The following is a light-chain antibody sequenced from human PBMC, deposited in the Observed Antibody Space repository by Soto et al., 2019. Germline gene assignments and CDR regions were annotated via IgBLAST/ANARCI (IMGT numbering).Light chain of an antibody. CDR1: RSNSGSNS. CDR3: AAWDDSLNGVV. Sequence: QSVLTQPPSASGTPGQRVTLSCSGSRSNSGSNSVNWYQQLPGTAPKLLLYSSNQRPSGVPGRFSGSKPGTTASLAISGRQCEDEADYDCAAWDDSLNGVVFGGGTKRTVL. J-gene: IGLJ2*01. CDR2: SSN. V-gene: IGLV1-44*01.